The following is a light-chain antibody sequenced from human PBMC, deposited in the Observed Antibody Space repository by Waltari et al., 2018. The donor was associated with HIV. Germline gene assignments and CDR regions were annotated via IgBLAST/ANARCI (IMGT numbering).Light chain of an antibody. CDR3: QSYDISLSGWV. V-gene: IGLV1-40*01. J-gene: IGLJ2*01. Sequence: SVLTPPPSASGAPGPRVTISCTGTRSNLGAGFAVHWYQQLPGTVPKVLIYNNTDRPSGVPDRFSGSKSATSASLAITGLQAEDEANYYCQSYDISLSGWVFGGGTKLTVL. CDR2: NNT. CDR1: RSNLGAGFA.